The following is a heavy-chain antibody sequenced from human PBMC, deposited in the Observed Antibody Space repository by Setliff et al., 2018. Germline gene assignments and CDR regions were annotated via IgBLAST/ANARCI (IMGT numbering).Heavy chain of an antibody. CDR3: VKGRNSGWYRDAFDI. CDR2: ISSTGGTT. V-gene: IGHV3-23*01. Sequence: GGSLRLSCAASGFTFSSYAITWVRQAPGKGLEWVSSISSTGGTTYYVDSVKGRFTISRDNSKNTLYLQMNSLRAEDTSVYYCVKGRNSGWYRDAFDIWGQGTTVTVSS. J-gene: IGHJ3*02. D-gene: IGHD6-19*01. CDR1: GFTFSSYA.